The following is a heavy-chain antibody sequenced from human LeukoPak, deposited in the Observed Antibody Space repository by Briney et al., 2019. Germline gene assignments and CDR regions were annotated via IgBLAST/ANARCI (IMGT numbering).Heavy chain of an antibody. D-gene: IGHD6-19*01. CDR1: GFTFSSYA. J-gene: IGHJ4*02. CDR3: ASPIIAVAGYFDY. CDR2: ISYDGSNK. V-gene: IGHV3-30-3*01. Sequence: GGSLRLSCAASGFTFSSYAMHCVRQAPGKGLEWVAVISYDGSNKYYADSVKGRFTISRDNSKNTLYLQMSSLRAEETAVYCCASPIIAVAGYFDYWGQGTLVTVSS.